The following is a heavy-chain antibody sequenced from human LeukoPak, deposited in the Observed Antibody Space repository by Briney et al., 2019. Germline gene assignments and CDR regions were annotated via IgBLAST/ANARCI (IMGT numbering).Heavy chain of an antibody. CDR1: GFTFSSYG. Sequence: GGSLRLSCAASGFTFSSYGMSWVRQAPGKGLEWVSAISGSGGSTYYADSVKGRFTISRDNSKNTLYLQMNSLRAEDTAVYYCAKDRQTYSSGWYYFFQHWGQGTLVTVSS. V-gene: IGHV3-23*01. CDR3: AKDRQTYSSGWYYFFQH. CDR2: ISGSGGST. J-gene: IGHJ1*01. D-gene: IGHD6-19*01.